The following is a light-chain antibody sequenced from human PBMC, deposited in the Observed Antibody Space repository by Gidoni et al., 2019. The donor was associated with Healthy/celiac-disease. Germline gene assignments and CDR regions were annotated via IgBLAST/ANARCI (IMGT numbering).Light chain of an antibody. V-gene: IGKV1-33*01. CDR1: QDISNY. CDR2: DAS. Sequence: DIQMTQSPSSLSASVGDRVTITCQASQDISNYLNWYQQKPGKAPKLLIYDASNLETGVPSRFSGSGSGTDFTFTISSLQPEDIATYYCQQYYNLPSFGFGPXTKVDIK. J-gene: IGKJ3*01. CDR3: QQYYNLPSFG.